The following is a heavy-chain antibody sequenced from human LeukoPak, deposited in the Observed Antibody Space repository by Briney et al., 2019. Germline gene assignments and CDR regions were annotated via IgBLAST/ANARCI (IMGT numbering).Heavy chain of an antibody. CDR2: ISSSSSYI. CDR1: GFTFSSYS. CDR3: AKDRRTKGIFDY. V-gene: IGHV3-21*04. Sequence: GGSLRLPCAASGFTFSSYSMNWVRQAPGKGLEWVSSISSSSSYIYYADSVKGRFTISRDNAKNSLYLQMNSLRAEDTAVYYCAKDRRTKGIFDYWGQGTLVTVSS. D-gene: IGHD1-1*01. J-gene: IGHJ4*02.